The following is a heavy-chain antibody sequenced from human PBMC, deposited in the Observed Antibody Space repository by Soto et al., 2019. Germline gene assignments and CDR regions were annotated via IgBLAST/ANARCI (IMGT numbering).Heavy chain of an antibody. J-gene: IGHJ4*02. Sequence: SETLSLTCTVSGGSVSSGSYYWSWLRQPPGKGLECIGYIDYSGSTNYNPSLKSRVTISVDTSKNQYSLKLSSVTAADSAVYYCARDWRRDCYNYLFDYWGQGTLVTVSS. CDR2: IDYSGST. D-gene: IGHD5-12*01. V-gene: IGHV4-61*01. CDR1: GGSVSSGSYY. CDR3: ARDWRRDCYNYLFDY.